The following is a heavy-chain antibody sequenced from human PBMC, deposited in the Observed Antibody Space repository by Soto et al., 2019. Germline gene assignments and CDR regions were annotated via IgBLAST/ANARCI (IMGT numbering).Heavy chain of an antibody. CDR2: INPNSGGT. D-gene: IGHD3-22*01. V-gene: IGHV1-2*02. CDR1: GYTFTGYY. J-gene: IGHJ4*02. CDR3: ARLELDDYYDSSGYYKRRYDY. Sequence: ASVKVSCKASGYTFTGYYMHWVRQAPGQGLEWMGWINPNSGGTNYAQKVQGRVTMTRGTSISTAYMELSRLRSDDTAVYYCARLELDDYYDSSGYYKRRYDYWGQGTLVTVSS.